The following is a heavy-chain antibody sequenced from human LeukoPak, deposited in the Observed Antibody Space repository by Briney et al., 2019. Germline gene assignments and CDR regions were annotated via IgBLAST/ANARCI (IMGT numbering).Heavy chain of an antibody. CDR1: GGSFSIFY. CDR3: ARLSVGGTPIDY. D-gene: IGHD1-26*01. J-gene: IGHJ4*02. Sequence: SETLSLTCTVSGGSFSIFYWTWMRQRPGKGLEWIAYVFGGGTTTSNPSLKSRVTISVDTSENQFSLRLNSVTAADTAVYYCARLSVGGTPIDYWGQGIRVVVSS. CDR2: VFGGGTT. V-gene: IGHV4-59*08.